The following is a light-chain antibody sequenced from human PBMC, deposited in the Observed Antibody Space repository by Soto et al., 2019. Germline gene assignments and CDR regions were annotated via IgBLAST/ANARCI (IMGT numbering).Light chain of an antibody. CDR2: DAS. Sequence: EIVMTQSPATLSVSPGEGATLSCRASQSVHSDLAWYQQKPGQAPRLLIYDASTRATGIPARFIGSGSGTEFTLTISSLQSEDFAVYYCQQYTNWPPLTFGGGTKVEI. CDR1: QSVHSD. J-gene: IGKJ4*01. CDR3: QQYTNWPPLT. V-gene: IGKV3-15*01.